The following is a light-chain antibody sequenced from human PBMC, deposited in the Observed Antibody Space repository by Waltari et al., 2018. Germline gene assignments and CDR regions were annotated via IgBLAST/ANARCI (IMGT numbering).Light chain of an antibody. V-gene: IGLV1-47*01. J-gene: IGLJ2*01. CDR3: AAWEDSLSGVS. CDR2: QNS. Sequence: YQQLPGTAPKLLIDQNSQRSSGVVDLFSGCQSGTVASLAISGLRSEEEADYYCAAWEDSLSGVSFGGGTKLTVL.